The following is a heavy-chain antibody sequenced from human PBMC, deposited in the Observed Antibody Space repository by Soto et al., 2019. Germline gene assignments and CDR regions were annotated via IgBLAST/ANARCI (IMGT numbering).Heavy chain of an antibody. CDR2: TRHDGSNT. CDR1: GFTFSGYG. V-gene: IGHV3-30*02. Sequence: GSLRLSCAASGFTFSGYGMHWVRQAPGKGLEWVAITRHDGSNTYYADSVRGRFTISRDNSKKTLYLQTDSLRAEDTAVYYCARDGVGATTFFGYFDYWGQGTLVTVSS. CDR3: ARDGVGATTFFGYFDY. J-gene: IGHJ4*02. D-gene: IGHD1-26*01.